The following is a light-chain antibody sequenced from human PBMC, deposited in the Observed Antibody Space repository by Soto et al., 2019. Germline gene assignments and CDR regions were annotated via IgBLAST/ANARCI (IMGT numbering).Light chain of an antibody. CDR1: SSDGAGYNY. CDR3: SSYAGNNNLV. CDR2: EVS. J-gene: IGLJ2*01. Sequence: QSALTQPPSASGSPGQSVTISCTGTSSDGAGYNYVSWYQQHPGKAPKLMIYEVSKRPSGVPDRFSGSKSGNTASLTVSGLQAEDEADYYCSSYAGNNNLVFGGGTKLTVL. V-gene: IGLV2-8*01.